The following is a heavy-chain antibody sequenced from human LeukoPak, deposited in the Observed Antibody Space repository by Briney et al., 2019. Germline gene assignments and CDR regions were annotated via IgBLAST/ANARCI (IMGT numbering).Heavy chain of an antibody. J-gene: IGHJ4*02. Sequence: PSETLSLTCTVSGGSISSSSAYWGWIRQPPGKGLEWIVSIYYSKNTYYNPARKSRVTISADTSKNQFSLTLGSVSATDTAVYYCVSPRGFSYGYFDYWGQGTLVTVSS. CDR1: GGSISSSSAY. D-gene: IGHD5-18*01. CDR2: IYYSKNT. CDR3: VSPRGFSYGYFDY. V-gene: IGHV4-39*01.